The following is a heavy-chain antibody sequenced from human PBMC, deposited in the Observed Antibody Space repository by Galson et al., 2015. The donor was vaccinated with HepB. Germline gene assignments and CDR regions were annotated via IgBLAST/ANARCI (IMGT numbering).Heavy chain of an antibody. CDR3: AGTNWAAAPIDY. CDR2: ISDSSYSI. Sequence: SLRLSCAAPGFTFSSHSMNWVRQAPGKGLEWVSLISDSSYSIHYADSVKGRFTISRDNAKNSLYLQMNSLRAEDTAVYYCAGTNWAAAPIDYVGQGTLVTVSS. J-gene: IGHJ4*02. D-gene: IGHD6-25*01. V-gene: IGHV3-21*01. CDR1: GFTFSSHS.